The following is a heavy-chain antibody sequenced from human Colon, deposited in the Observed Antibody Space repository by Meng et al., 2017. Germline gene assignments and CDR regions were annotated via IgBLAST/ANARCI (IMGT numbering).Heavy chain of an antibody. Sequence: GPGLLNPSHTLSLTRASSVDRVFSTVAAWHGVRQSPSRGLGCLGSTYYRSKWFNDYSVSVKGRIAINPDTSKNQFFLQLNSVTPEDTAVYYCARDYVTSRPFEYWGQGILVTVSS. J-gene: IGHJ4*02. D-gene: IGHD3-16*01. V-gene: IGHV6-1*01. CDR1: VDRVFSTVAA. CDR3: ARDYVTSRPFEY. CDR2: TYYRSKWFN.